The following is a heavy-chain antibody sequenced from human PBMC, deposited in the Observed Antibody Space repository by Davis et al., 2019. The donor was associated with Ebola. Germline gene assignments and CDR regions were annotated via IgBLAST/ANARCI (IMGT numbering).Heavy chain of an antibody. D-gene: IGHD1-1*01. J-gene: IGHJ3*02. CDR2: ISAYNGNT. CDR1: GYTFTSYA. Sequence: AASVKVSCKASGYTFTSYAMHWVRQAPGQGLEWMGWISAYNGNTNYAQKLQGRVTMTTDTSTSTAYMELRSLRSDDTAVYYCAREPRYNWNDEGAFDIWGQGTMVTVSS. V-gene: IGHV1-18*01. CDR3: AREPRYNWNDEGAFDI.